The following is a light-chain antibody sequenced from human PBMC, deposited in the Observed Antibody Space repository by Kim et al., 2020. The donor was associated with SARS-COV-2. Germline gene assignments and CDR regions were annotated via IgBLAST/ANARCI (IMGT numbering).Light chain of an antibody. CDR3: QSYDSSRV. V-gene: IGLV6-57*04. CDR2: EDN. J-gene: IGLJ3*02. Sequence: NFMLTQPHSVSESPGKTVTISCTRSSGSIASNYVQWYQQRPGSAPTTVIYEDNQRPSGVPDRFSGSIDSSSNSASLTISGLKTVDEADYYCQSYDSSRVFGGGTQLTVL. CDR1: SGSIASNY.